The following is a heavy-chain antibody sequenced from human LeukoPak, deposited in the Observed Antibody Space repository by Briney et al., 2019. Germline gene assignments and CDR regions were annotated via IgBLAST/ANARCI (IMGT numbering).Heavy chain of an antibody. Sequence: ASVKVSCKASGGTFSSYAISWVRQAPGQGLEWMGGIIPIFGTANYVQKFQGRVTITADESTSTAYMELSSLRSEDTAVYYCARECGGDCYSTLYDYWGQGTLVTVSS. CDR3: ARECGGDCYSTLYDY. J-gene: IGHJ4*02. CDR1: GGTFSSYA. V-gene: IGHV1-69*13. D-gene: IGHD2-21*02. CDR2: IIPIFGTA.